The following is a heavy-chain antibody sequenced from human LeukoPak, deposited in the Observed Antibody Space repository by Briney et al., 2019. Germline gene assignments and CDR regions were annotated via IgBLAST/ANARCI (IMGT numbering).Heavy chain of an antibody. CDR2: IYYSGIT. CDR3: ARDWGDNEGYYFDY. J-gene: IGHJ4*02. D-gene: IGHD3-10*01. V-gene: IGHV4-59*01. CDR1: GGSISNYY. Sequence: SETLSLTCTVSGGSISNYYWSWIRQPPGKGLEWIACIYYSGITNYNPSLKSRVTISVDTSKNQFSLKLSSVTAADTAVHYCARDWGDNEGYYFDYWGQGTLVTVSS.